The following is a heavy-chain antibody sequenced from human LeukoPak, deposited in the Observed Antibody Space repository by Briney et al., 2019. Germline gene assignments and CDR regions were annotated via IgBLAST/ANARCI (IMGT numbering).Heavy chain of an antibody. V-gene: IGHV3-74*01. J-gene: IGHJ4*02. D-gene: IGHD2-2*01. CDR3: ARFYCSGTSCLEDY. CDR2: INSDGSST. CDR1: GFTFSSYW. Sequence: GGSLRLSCAASGFTFSSYWMHWVRQAPGEGLVWVSRINSDGSSTSYADSVKGRFTISRDNAKNTLYLQMNSLRAEDTAVYYCARFYCSGTSCLEDYWGQGTLVTVSS.